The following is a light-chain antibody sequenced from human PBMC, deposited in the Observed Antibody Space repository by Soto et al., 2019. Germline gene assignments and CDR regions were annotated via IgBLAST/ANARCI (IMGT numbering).Light chain of an antibody. J-gene: IGKJ3*01. CDR3: QQSYSTPCT. CDR2: AAS. CDR1: QSISSY. Sequence: DIQMTQSPSSLSASVGDRVTITCRASQSISSYLNWYQQKPGKAPKLLIYAASRLQSGVPSRFSGSGSVTDFTLTISSLQPEDFATYYCQQSYSTPCTFGPGTKVDIK. V-gene: IGKV1-39*01.